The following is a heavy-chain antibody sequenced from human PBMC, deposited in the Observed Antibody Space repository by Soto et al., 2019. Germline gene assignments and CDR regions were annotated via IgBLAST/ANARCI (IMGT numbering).Heavy chain of an antibody. J-gene: IGHJ5*02. Sequence: QVQLVQSGAEVKKPGSSVKVSCKASGGTFSSYTISWVRQAPGQGLEWMGRIIPILGIANYAQKFQGRVTITADKSTSTAYMELSSVRSEDKAVYYCARVSGYRYGYVGWFDPWGQGTLVTVSS. V-gene: IGHV1-69*02. CDR2: IIPILGIA. D-gene: IGHD5-18*01. CDR1: GGTFSSYT. CDR3: ARVSGYRYGYVGWFDP.